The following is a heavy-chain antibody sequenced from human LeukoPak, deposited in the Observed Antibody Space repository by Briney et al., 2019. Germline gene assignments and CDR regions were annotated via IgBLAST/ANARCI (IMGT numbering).Heavy chain of an antibody. D-gene: IGHD1-1*01. V-gene: IGHV3-30*18. CDR2: ISYDGSNK. Sequence: GRSPRLSCAASGFTFSSYGMHWVRQAPGKGLEWVAVISYDGSNKYYADSVKGRFTISRDNSKNTLYLQMNSLRAEDTAVYYCAKAGSSYYFDYWGQGTLVTVSS. J-gene: IGHJ4*02. CDR1: GFTFSSYG. CDR3: AKAGSSYYFDY.